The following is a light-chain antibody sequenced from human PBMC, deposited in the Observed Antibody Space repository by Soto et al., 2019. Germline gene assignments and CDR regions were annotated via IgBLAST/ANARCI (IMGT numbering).Light chain of an antibody. V-gene: IGLV1-44*01. CDR3: AAWDDSLNGHV. J-gene: IGLJ1*01. CDR1: SSNIGTSS. CDR2: TTN. Sequence: VLTHPHSASGTPGQRVTISCSGSSSNIGTSSVHWFQQLPGTAPKLLISTTNQRPSGVPERFSGSKSGTSASLAISGLQSEDEADYYCAAWDDSLNGHVFGTGTKVTVL.